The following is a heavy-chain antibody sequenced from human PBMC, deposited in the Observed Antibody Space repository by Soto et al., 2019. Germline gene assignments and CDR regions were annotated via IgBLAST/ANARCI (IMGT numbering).Heavy chain of an antibody. J-gene: IGHJ3*02. Sequence: QVQLVQSGAEVKKPGASVKVSCKASGYTFTSYAMHWVRQAPGQRLEWMGWINAGNGNTKYSQKFQGRVTITRDTSASTAYMELSSLRSEDTAVYYCAGESRFGRYDAFDIWGQGTMVTVSS. CDR3: AGESRFGRYDAFDI. D-gene: IGHD3-10*01. V-gene: IGHV1-3*01. CDR1: GYTFTSYA. CDR2: INAGNGNT.